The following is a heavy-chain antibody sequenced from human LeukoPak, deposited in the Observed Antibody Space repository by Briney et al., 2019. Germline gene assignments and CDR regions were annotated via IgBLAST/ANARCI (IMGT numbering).Heavy chain of an antibody. Sequence: PGRSLRLSCAATGFTFRSYGMHWVRQAPGKGLEWVAVVSYDGNTKYYADSVKGRITISRDNSKNTLYLQMSSLRAEDTAVYYCVKEISGYYDYWGQGTLVTVSS. D-gene: IGHD3-22*01. CDR1: GFTFRSYG. CDR3: VKEISGYYDY. V-gene: IGHV3-30*18. J-gene: IGHJ4*02. CDR2: VSYDGNTK.